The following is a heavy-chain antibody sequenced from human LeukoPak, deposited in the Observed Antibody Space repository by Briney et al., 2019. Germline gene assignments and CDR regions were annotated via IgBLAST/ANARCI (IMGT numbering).Heavy chain of an antibody. V-gene: IGHV3-30*04. J-gene: IGHJ4*02. D-gene: IGHD2-2*01. CDR2: ISYDGSNK. Sequence: PGRSLRLSCAAPGFTFSSYAMHWVRQAPGKGLEWAAVISYDGSNKYYADSVKGRFTISRDNSKNTLYLQMNSLRAEDTAVYYCARGRVEEYCSSTSCQRAYYFDYWGQGTLVTVSS. CDR3: ARGRVEEYCSSTSCQRAYYFDY. CDR1: GFTFSSYA.